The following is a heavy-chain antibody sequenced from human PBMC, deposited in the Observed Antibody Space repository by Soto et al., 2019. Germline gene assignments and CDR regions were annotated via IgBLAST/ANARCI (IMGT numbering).Heavy chain of an antibody. CDR2: FDPEDGET. D-gene: IGHD3-22*01. J-gene: IGHJ3*02. V-gene: IGHV1-24*01. CDR1: GYTLTELS. Sequence: GASVKVSCKVSGYTLTELSMHWVRQAPGKGLEWMGGFDPEDGETIYAQKFQGRVTMTEDTSTDTAYMELSSLRSEDTAVYYCATTGPRYYYDSSGRDAFDIWGQGTMVT. CDR3: ATTGPRYYYDSSGRDAFDI.